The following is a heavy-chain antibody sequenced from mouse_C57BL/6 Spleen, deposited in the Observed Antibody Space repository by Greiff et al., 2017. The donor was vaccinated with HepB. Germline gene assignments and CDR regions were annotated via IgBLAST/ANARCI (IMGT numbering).Heavy chain of an antibody. CDR1: GYAFTNYL. Sequence: VKLQQSGAELVRPGTSVKVSCKASGYAFTNYLIEWVKQRPGQGLEWIGVINPGSGGTNYNEKFKGKATLTADKSSSTAYMQLSSLTSEDSAVYFCARSRAGNAMDYWGQGTSVTVSS. V-gene: IGHV1-54*01. CDR3: ARSRAGNAMDY. J-gene: IGHJ4*01. D-gene: IGHD3-3*01. CDR2: INPGSGGT.